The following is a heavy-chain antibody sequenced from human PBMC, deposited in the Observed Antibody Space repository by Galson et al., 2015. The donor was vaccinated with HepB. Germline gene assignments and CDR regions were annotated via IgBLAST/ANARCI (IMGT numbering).Heavy chain of an antibody. CDR2: ISYDGSNT. CDR1: GFTFSGYG. J-gene: IGHJ4*02. D-gene: IGHD3-10*01. V-gene: IGHV3-30*18. CDR3: AKGTMVLCDY. Sequence: SLRLSCAASGFTFSGYGMHWVRQAPGKGLEWVAVISYDGSNTYYADSVKGRFTISRDNSKNTLYLQMNSLRAEDTAVYYCAKGTMVLCDYWGQGTLVTVSS.